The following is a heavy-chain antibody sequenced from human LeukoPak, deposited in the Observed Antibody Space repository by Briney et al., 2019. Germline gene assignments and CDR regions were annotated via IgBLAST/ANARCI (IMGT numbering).Heavy chain of an antibody. J-gene: IGHJ4*02. V-gene: IGHV4-30-2*01. CDR2: IYHSGST. CDR3: ASSSGYYYYDY. D-gene: IGHD3-22*01. CDR1: GGSINSGGYS. Sequence: SETLSLTCAVSGGSINSGGYSWSWIRQPPGKGLEWIGYIYHSGSTYYNPSLKSRVTISVDRSKNQFSLKLSSVTAADTAVYYCASSSGYYYYDYWGQGTLVTVSS.